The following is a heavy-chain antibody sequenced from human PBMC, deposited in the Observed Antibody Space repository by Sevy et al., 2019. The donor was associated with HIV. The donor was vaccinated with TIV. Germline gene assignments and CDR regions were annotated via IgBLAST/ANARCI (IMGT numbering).Heavy chain of an antibody. CDR2: IKQDGSEK. CDR1: GFTFRSFW. J-gene: IGHJ4*02. V-gene: IGHV3-7*01. D-gene: IGHD3-16*01. CDR3: AKQANWAPDY. Sequence: GGSLRLSCTVSGFTFRSFWMSWVRQAPGKGLEWVANIKQDGSEKYYVDSVKGRFTISRENAKNSLYLQMNSLRAEDAAMYYCAKQANWAPDYWGQGTLVTVFS.